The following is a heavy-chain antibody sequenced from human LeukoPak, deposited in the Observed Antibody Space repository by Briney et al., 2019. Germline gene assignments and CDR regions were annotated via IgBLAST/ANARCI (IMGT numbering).Heavy chain of an antibody. CDR3: ARAGIFGYFDY. V-gene: IGHV3-53*01. J-gene: IGHJ4*02. CDR1: GFTVSSNY. CDR2: IHSGGST. D-gene: IGHD3-3*01. Sequence: GGSLRLSCAASGFTVSSNYMSWVRQAPGKGLEWVSVIHSGGSTYYADSVKGRFTISRDNSKNTLYLQMNSLRAEDTAVYYCARAGIFGYFDYWGQGTLVTVSS.